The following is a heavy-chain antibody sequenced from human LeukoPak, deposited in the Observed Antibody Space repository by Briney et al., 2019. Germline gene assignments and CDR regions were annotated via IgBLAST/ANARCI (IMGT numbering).Heavy chain of an antibody. CDR1: GYTFTGYY. Sequence: ASVKVSCKASGYTFTGYYMHWVRQAPGQGLEWMGWINPNSGGTNYAQKFQGRVTMTRDTSISTAYMELSRLRSDDTAVYYCAREGGSYDILTGHYYYYYMDVWGKGTTVTVSS. D-gene: IGHD3-9*01. CDR2: INPNSGGT. CDR3: AREGGSYDILTGHYYYYYMDV. V-gene: IGHV1-2*02. J-gene: IGHJ6*03.